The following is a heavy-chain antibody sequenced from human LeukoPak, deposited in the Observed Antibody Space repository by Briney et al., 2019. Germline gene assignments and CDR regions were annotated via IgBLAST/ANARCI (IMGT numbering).Heavy chain of an antibody. D-gene: IGHD5-18*01. J-gene: IGHJ6*02. V-gene: IGHV3-43*02. CDR2: ISGDGGSS. CDR1: GFTFDDYA. Sequence: GGSLRLSCAASGFTFDDYAMHWLRQAPGKGLEWVSLISGDGGSSYYADSVKGRFTISRDNSKTSLYLQMNSLGTEDTALYYCAKSTAMLSSYFYGMDVWGQGTTGTVSS. CDR3: AKSTAMLSSYFYGMDV.